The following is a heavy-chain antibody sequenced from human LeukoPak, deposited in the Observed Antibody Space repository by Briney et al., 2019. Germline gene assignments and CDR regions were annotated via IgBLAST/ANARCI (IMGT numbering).Heavy chain of an antibody. V-gene: IGHV1-46*01. CDR3: ARDPRPSYDSSDYYYPGDY. CDR2: INPSGGST. CDR1: GYTFTSYY. D-gene: IGHD3-22*01. Sequence: ASVKVSCKASGYTFTSYYMHWVRQAPGQGLEWMALINPSGGSTNYAQKFQGRVTMTRDTSTSTVYMELSSLRSEDTAVYYCARDPRPSYDSSDYYYPGDYWGQGTLVTVSS. J-gene: IGHJ4*02.